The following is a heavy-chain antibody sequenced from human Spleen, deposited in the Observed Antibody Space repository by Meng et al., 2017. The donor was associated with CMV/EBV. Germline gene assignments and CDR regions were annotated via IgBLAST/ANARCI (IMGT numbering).Heavy chain of an antibody. D-gene: IGHD3-3*01. J-gene: IGHJ3*02. CDR2: INWNGGST. Sequence: GGSLRLSCAASGFTFSSYWMHWVRQAPGKGLEWVSGINWNGGSTGYADSVKGRFTISRDNAKNSLYLQMNSLRAEDTALYYCARNAFGVVIIRFGSAVDIWGQGTMVTVSS. V-gene: IGHV3-20*04. CDR3: ARNAFGVVIIRFGSAVDI. CDR1: GFTFSSYW.